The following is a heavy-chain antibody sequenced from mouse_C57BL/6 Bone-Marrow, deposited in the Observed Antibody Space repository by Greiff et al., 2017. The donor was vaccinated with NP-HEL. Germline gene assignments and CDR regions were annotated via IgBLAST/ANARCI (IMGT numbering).Heavy chain of an antibody. CDR3: ARKTRYYYAMDY. CDR1: GFTFSSYT. J-gene: IGHJ4*01. Sequence: EVHLVESGGGLVKPGGSLKLSCAASGFTFSSYTMSWVRQTPEKRLEWVATISGGGGNTYYPDSVKGRFTISRDNAKNTLYLQMSSLRSEDTALYYCARKTRYYYAMDYWGQGTSVTVSS. CDR2: ISGGGGNT. V-gene: IGHV5-9*01.